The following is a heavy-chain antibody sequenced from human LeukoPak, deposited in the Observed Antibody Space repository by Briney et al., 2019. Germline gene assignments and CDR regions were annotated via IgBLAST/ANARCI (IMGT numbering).Heavy chain of an antibody. CDR3: AANFDF. J-gene: IGHJ4*02. Sequence: PGGSLRLSCAASGFTFVNYWMTWVRQAPGKGLEWVANINQDGSVKYYADSVKGRFTISRDNPKNTVYLEMNSLRAEDTAVYYCAANFDFWGQGTLVTVSS. CDR2: INQDGSVK. CDR1: GFTFVNYW. V-gene: IGHV3-7*01.